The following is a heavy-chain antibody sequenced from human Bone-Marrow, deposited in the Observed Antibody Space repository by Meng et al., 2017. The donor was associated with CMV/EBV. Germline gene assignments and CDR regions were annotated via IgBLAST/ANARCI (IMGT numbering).Heavy chain of an antibody. CDR2: INDSGST. Sequence: SETLSLTCTVSGGSISSSSYFWGWVRQPPGKGLEWIGINDSGSTYYNSSLKSRVAISVDTSGTQFSLTLSSVTAADTAVYYCVRHIIVVPGRGYGVDVWVQGTTVTVSS. CDR3: VRHIIVVPGRGYGVDV. D-gene: IGHD2-2*01. V-gene: IGHV4-39*01. J-gene: IGHJ6*02. CDR1: GGSISSSSYF.